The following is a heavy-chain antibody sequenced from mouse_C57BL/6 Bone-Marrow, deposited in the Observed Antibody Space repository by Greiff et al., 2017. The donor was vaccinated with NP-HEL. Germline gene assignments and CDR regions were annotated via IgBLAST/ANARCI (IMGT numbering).Heavy chain of an antibody. CDR3: ARSALFITTVGDFDY. D-gene: IGHD1-1*01. CDR2: IDPANGNT. J-gene: IGHJ2*01. CDR1: GFNITNTY. V-gene: IGHV14-3*01. Sequence: VQLQQSVAELVRPGASVKLSCTASGFNITNTYMHWVKQRPEQGLEWIGRIDPANGNTKYAPKFQGKATITADTSSNTAYLQLSSLTSEDTAIYYCARSALFITTVGDFDYWGQGTTLTVSS.